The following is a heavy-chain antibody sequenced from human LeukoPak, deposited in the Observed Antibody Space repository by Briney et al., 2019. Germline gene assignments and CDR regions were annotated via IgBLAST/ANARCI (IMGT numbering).Heavy chain of an antibody. CDR3: ATALGGSGSYYSWDY. V-gene: IGHV1-24*01. CDR1: GYTLTELS. J-gene: IGHJ4*02. Sequence: ASVKVSCKVSGYTLTELSMHWVRQAPGKGLEWMGGFDPEDGETIYAQKFQGRVTMTEDTSTDTAYMELSSLRSEDTAVYYRATALGGSGSYYSWDYWGQGTLVTVSS. D-gene: IGHD3-10*01. CDR2: FDPEDGET.